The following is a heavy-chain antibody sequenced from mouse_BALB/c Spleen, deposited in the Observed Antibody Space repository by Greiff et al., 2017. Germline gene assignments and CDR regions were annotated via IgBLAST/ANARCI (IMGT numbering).Heavy chain of an antibody. V-gene: IGHV5-4*02. CDR2: ISDGGSYT. Sequence: EVKLMESGGGLVKPGGSLKLSCAASGFTFSDYYMYWVRQTPEKRLEWVATISDGGSYTYYPDSVKGRFTISRDNAKNNLYLQMSSLKSEDTAMYYCARAPLGLRRAMDYWGQATSVTVSS. D-gene: IGHD3-1*01. CDR1: GFTFSDYY. J-gene: IGHJ4*01. CDR3: ARAPLGLRRAMDY.